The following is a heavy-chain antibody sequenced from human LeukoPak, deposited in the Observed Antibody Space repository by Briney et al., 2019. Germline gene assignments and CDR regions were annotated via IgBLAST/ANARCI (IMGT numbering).Heavy chain of an antibody. Sequence: GGSLRLSCAASGFTFSSYSMNWVRQAPGKGLEWVSYISSSSSTIYCADSVKGRFTISRDNAKNSLYLQMNSLRAEDTAVYYCARDPSSGCFDYWGQGTLVTVSS. V-gene: IGHV3-48*04. J-gene: IGHJ4*02. CDR3: ARDPSSGCFDY. D-gene: IGHD6-19*01. CDR2: ISSSSSTI. CDR1: GFTFSSYS.